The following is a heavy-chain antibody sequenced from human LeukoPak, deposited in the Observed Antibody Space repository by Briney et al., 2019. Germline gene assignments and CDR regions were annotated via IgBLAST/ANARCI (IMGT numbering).Heavy chain of an antibody. V-gene: IGHV1-18*04. CDR2: ISAYNGNT. CDR3: AREFYGSGSYYGAPFDY. Sequence: GASVKVSCKASGYTFTSYGISWVRQAPGQGLEWMGWISAYNGNTNYAQKLQGRVTMTTDTSTSTAYMELRSPRSDDTAVYYCAREFYGSGSYYGAPFDYWGQGTLVTVSS. D-gene: IGHD3-10*01. J-gene: IGHJ4*02. CDR1: GYTFTSYG.